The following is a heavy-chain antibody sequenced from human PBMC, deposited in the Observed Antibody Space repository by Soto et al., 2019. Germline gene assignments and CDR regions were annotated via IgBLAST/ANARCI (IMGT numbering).Heavy chain of an antibody. CDR1: GFTFSTYA. J-gene: IGHJ4*02. V-gene: IGHV3-23*01. CDR3: ATGQQLGY. D-gene: IGHD6-13*01. CDR2: IINSGGST. Sequence: EVQLLESGGGLVQPGGSLRLSSAASGFTFSTYAMSWVRQAPGKGLEWVSKIINSGGSTYYADSVKGRFTISRDNSKNTLYLQMNSLRAEDTAVYYCATGQQLGYWGQGTLVTVSS.